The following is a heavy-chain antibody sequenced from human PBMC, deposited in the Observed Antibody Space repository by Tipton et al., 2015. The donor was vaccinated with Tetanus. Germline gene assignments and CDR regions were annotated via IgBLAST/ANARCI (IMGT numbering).Heavy chain of an antibody. V-gene: IGHV3-23*01. Sequence: SLRLSCAASGFTFKSYTMNWVRQAPGKGLEWVAAISGSRLTPYYADSVKGRFTISRDNSKNTVWLQLNSLRGDDTAIYYCAKEALGVLDVWGKGTPVTVSP. J-gene: IGHJ6*04. CDR1: GFTFKSYT. CDR3: AKEALGVLDV. CDR2: ISGSRLTP.